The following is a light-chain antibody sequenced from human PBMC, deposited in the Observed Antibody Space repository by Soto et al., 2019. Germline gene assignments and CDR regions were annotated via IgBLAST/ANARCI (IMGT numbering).Light chain of an antibody. CDR1: GSDVAGYNY. CDR3: CSYGGTYNLI. V-gene: IGLV2-11*01. CDR2: DVT. J-gene: IGLJ2*01. Sequence: ALAQPRSVSGSPGQSVTISCTGTGSDVAGYNYVSWYRQHPGKAPKLMIYDVTKRPSGVPDRFSGSKSGNTASLTISGLQAEDEADYYCCSYGGTYNLIFGGGTKVTVL.